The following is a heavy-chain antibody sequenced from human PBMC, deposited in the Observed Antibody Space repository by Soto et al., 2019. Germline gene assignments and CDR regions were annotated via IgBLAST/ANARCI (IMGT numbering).Heavy chain of an antibody. CDR1: GFMFHAYG. CDR3: AKDKFSDLIHYLDS. V-gene: IGHV3-30*18. Sequence: PGGSLRLSCAASGFMFHAYGMHWVRQAPGKVLEWVAVISFDGTTQYYEESVKGRFTISRDNSQNTLYLQMNSLRPEDTAVYYCAKDKFSDLIHYLDSWGQGTLVNVSS. D-gene: IGHD2-21*01. J-gene: IGHJ4*02. CDR2: ISFDGTTQ.